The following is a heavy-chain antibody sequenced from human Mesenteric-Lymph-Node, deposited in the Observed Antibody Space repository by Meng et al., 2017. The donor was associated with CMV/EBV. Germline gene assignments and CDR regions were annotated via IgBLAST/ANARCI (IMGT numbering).Heavy chain of an antibody. Sequence: LTCGGSGDSINNNNWWSWVRQPPGKGLEWIGEIYHSGRTNYNPSLKSRVTISMDKSNNQFSLKLNSVTAADTAVYYCARGLYGDNAYWGQGTLVTVSS. CDR1: GDSINNNNW. V-gene: IGHV4-4*02. CDR2: IYHSGRT. CDR3: ARGLYGDNAY. D-gene: IGHD4-17*01. J-gene: IGHJ4*02.